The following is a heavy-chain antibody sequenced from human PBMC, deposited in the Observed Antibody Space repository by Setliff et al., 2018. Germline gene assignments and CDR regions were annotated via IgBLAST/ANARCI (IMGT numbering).Heavy chain of an antibody. CDR2: INHSGST. D-gene: IGHD6-13*01. Sequence: SETLSLTCAVYGGPFSGYYWSWIRQPPGKGLEWIGEINHSGSTNYNPSLKSRVTISVDMSKNQFSLXLSSVTXADTAVYYCARDEGSSYLYGMDVWGQGTTVTVSS. CDR1: GGPFSGYY. J-gene: IGHJ6*02. CDR3: ARDEGSSYLYGMDV. V-gene: IGHV4-34*01.